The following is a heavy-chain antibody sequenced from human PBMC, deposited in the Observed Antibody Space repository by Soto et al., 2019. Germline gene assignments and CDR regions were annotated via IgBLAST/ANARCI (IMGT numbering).Heavy chain of an antibody. Sequence: PSETLSLTCSVSGASVRSGDYYWSCIRQAPGKGLEWIGYIYNSGGSYYNPSLKGRLTISIDMSKNQFSLKLNSVTAADTAIYYCVGTGTTDDYWGRGTLVTVSS. J-gene: IGHJ4*02. V-gene: IGHV4-30-4*01. CDR1: GASVRSGDYY. CDR3: VGTGTTDDY. CDR2: IYNSGGS. D-gene: IGHD4-17*01.